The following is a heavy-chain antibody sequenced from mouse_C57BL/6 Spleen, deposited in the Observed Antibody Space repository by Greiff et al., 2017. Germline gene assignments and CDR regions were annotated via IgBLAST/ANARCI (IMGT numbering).Heavy chain of an antibody. CDR3: ARDYDYDEGYYFDY. CDR1: GYSFTGYF. CDR2: INPYNGDT. J-gene: IGHJ2*01. D-gene: IGHD2-4*01. V-gene: IGHV1-20*01. Sequence: EVKLQQSGPELVKPGDSVKISCKASGYSFTGYFMNWVMQSHGKSLEWIGRINPYNGDTFYNQKFKGKATLTVDKSSSTAHMELRSLTSEDSAVYYCARDYDYDEGYYFDYWGQGTTLTVSS.